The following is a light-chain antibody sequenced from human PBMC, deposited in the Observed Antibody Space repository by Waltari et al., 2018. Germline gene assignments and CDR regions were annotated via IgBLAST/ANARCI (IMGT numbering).Light chain of an antibody. CDR1: ALPQKY. CDR2: DDN. CDR3: YSTDSTGNHVV. Sequence: SYELTQPPSVSVSPGQTARITCHGDALPQKYVFWYHQKSGQAPVLIIYDDNKRPSGIPERFSGSSSGTMATLTISGAQVEDEADYYCYSTDSTGNHVVFGGGTKLTVL. V-gene: IGLV3-10*01. J-gene: IGLJ2*01.